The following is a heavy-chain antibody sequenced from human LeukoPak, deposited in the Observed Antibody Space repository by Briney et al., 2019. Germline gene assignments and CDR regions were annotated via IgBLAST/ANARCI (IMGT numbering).Heavy chain of an antibody. CDR1: GFSLTTDEVG. J-gene: IGHJ5*02. V-gene: IGHV2-5*02. CDR3: ATRGLPTGSDP. D-gene: IGHD3-16*01. CDR2: IYWDDDK. Sequence: SGPTLVNPTQTLTLTCTFSGFSLTTDEVGVGWIRQPPGKALEWLALIYWDDDKRYSPSLKSRLTITKDTSKNQVVLTMTNMDPVETPKYSCATRGLPTGSDPWGKETLVTVSS.